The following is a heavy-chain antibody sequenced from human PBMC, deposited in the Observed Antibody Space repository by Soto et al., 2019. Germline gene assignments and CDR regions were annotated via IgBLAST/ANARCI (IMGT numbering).Heavy chain of an antibody. CDR2: IWYDGSNK. CDR1: GFTFSTYG. J-gene: IGHJ4*02. D-gene: IGHD5-18*01. CDR3: GRDGALGDTAVVDS. V-gene: IGHV3-33*01. Sequence: QVQLVESGGGVVQPGKSLRLSCAASGFTFSTYGMHWVRQAPGKGLEWVAVIWYDGSNKYHGDSLKGRFTISRDNSKNTLYLQINNLRAEDTGVYYCGRDGALGDTAVVDSWGQGTLVTVCS.